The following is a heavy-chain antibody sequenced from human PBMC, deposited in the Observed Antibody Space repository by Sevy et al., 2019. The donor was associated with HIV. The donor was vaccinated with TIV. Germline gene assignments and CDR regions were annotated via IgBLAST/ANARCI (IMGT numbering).Heavy chain of an antibody. CDR3: AKGNAFSTYAALEY. D-gene: IGHD2-2*01. V-gene: IGHV3-9*01. CDR1: GFTFDDYA. CDR2: ISSNSATV. J-gene: IGHJ4*02. Sequence: GGSLRLSCAASGFTFDDYAMSWVRQVPGKGLEWVATISSNSATVIYVDSVKGTFTISRDNAKNSRYLQMNSLRPVDTAFYYCAKGNAFSTYAALEYWGQGALVTVSS.